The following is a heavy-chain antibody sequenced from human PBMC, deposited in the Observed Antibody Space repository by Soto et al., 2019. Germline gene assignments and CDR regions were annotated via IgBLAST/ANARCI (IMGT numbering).Heavy chain of an antibody. Sequence: GGSLRLSCAASGFTFNIYAMSWVRQAPGKGLEWVSAISGSGGGTYYADSVEGRFTISRDNSKDTLSLQMNSLRAEDTSVYYCAKEGGLSGSYYISSSYYFDYWGQGTLVTVSS. CDR1: GFTFNIYA. CDR2: ISGSGGGT. V-gene: IGHV3-23*01. D-gene: IGHD1-26*01. J-gene: IGHJ4*02. CDR3: AKEGGLSGSYYISSSYYFDY.